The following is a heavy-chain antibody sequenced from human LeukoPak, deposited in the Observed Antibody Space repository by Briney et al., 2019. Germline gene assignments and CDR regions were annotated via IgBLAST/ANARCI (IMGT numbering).Heavy chain of an antibody. CDR3: ARGVNYFVLEY. D-gene: IGHD3-10*02. CDR1: GFTFSSYA. V-gene: IGHV3-23*01. CDR2: ISGSGGST. Sequence: GGSLRLSCAASGFTFSSYAMSWARQAPGKGLEWVSTISGSGGSTYYADSVKGRFTISRDNSKNTLYLQMNSLRAEDTAVYYCARGVNYFVLEYWGQGTLVTISS. J-gene: IGHJ4*02.